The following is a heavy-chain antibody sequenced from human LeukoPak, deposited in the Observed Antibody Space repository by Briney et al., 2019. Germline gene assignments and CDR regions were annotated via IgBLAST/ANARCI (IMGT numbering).Heavy chain of an antibody. CDR3: ARRGNYYGDSMDH. J-gene: IGHJ4*02. CDR1: GFTFSGYA. Sequence: PGGSLRLSCVASGFTFSGYAMHWVRQAPGKGLEYVSAISSDGGSTYYANSVKGRFTISRDNSKNTLYLQMGSLRAEDMAVYHCARRGNYYGDSMDHWGQGTLVTVSS. CDR2: ISSDGGST. D-gene: IGHD4-17*01. V-gene: IGHV3-64*01.